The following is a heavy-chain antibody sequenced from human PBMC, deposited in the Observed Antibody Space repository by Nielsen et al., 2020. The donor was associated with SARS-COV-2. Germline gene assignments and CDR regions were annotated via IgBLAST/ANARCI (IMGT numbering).Heavy chain of an antibody. Sequence: GGSLRLSCAASGFTFSSYAMHWVRQAPGKGLEWVAVISYDGSNKYYADSVKGRFTISRDNSKNTLYLQMNSLRAEDTALYHCASAHSSSWYYYMDVWGKGTTVTVSS. D-gene: IGHD6-6*01. CDR2: ISYDGSNK. J-gene: IGHJ6*03. V-gene: IGHV3-30-3*01. CDR1: GFTFSSYA. CDR3: ASAHSSSWYYYMDV.